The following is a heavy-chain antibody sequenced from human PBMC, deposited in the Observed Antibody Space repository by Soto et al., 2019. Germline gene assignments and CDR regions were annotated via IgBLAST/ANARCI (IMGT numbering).Heavy chain of an antibody. V-gene: IGHV1-8*02. CDR3: GRGPSPRAPAGGTPYYYAMDV. CDR2: MNPINGAA. D-gene: IGHD6-13*01. Sequence: ASVKVSCKASGYDFTAYDINWVRQAFGQGLEWMGWMNPINGAAGSARRFQGRISMTRNTATGTAYLELTSLRSDDSAVYYCGRGPSPRAPAGGTPYYYAMDVWGQGTTVTVSS. CDR1: GYDFTAYD. J-gene: IGHJ6*02.